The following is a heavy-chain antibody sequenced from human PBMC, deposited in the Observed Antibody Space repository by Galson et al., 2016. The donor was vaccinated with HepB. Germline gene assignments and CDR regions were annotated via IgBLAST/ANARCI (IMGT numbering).Heavy chain of an antibody. Sequence: QSGAEVKKPGDSLRISCKASGYTFSRHWINWVRQMPGKGLEWMGSIDPSDSDTMYSPSLQGHVSFSADKSIGTAYLHWSSLEASDTALYYCARWVGGYPSGNYFDPWGQGTPVTVSS. CDR3: ARWVGGYPSGNYFDP. D-gene: IGHD5-18*01. CDR1: GYTFSRHW. J-gene: IGHJ4*02. CDR2: IDPSDSDT. V-gene: IGHV5-10-1*01.